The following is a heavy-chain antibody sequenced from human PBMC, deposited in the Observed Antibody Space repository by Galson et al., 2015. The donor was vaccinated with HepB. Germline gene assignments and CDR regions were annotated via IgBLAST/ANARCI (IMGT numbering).Heavy chain of an antibody. Sequence: CAISGDSVSSNSAAWNWIRQSPSRGVEWLGRTYYRSKWYNDYAVSVKSRITINPDTSKNQFSLQLNSVTPEDTAVYYYARASIVVVPAAITDYYYYMDVWGKGTTVTVSS. CDR2: TYYRSKWYN. CDR3: ARASIVVVPAAITDYYYYMDV. D-gene: IGHD2-2*01. CDR1: GDSVSSNSAA. J-gene: IGHJ6*03. V-gene: IGHV6-1*01.